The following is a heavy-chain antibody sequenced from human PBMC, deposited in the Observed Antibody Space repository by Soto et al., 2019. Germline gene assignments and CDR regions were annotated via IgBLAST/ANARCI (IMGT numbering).Heavy chain of an antibody. D-gene: IGHD4-17*01. CDR3: ATRTVGWYFDL. CDR2: ISGSGGST. J-gene: IGHJ2*01. V-gene: IGHV3-23*01. Sequence: EVQLLESGGGLVQPGGSLRLSCAASGFTFSSYAMNWVRQAPGKGLEWVSVISGSGGSTYYADAVKGRFTISRDNSKNTLYLQMISLRAEDTAVYYCATRTVGWYFDLWGRGTLVTVSS. CDR1: GFTFSSYA.